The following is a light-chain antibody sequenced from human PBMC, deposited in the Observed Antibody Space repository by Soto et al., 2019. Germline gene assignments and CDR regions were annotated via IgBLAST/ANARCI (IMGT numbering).Light chain of an antibody. CDR2: AAS. CDR3: QQVNSYSIT. J-gene: IGKJ5*01. CDR1: QDISSH. V-gene: IGKV1-9*01. Sequence: DIQLTQSPSFLSASVGDRVTITCRASQDISSHSAWYQQKPGKAPKLLVYAASTLQIGVPPRFSGSGSGTEFTLTISSVQPEDFAIYYCQQVNSYSITFGQGTRLDLK.